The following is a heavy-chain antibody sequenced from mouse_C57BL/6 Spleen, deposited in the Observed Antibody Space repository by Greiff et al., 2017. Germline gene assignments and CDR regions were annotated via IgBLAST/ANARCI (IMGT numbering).Heavy chain of an antibody. V-gene: IGHV1-58*01. J-gene: IGHJ4*01. CDR3: ASYDSSGYDAMDY. CDR1: GYTFPSYG. CDR2: FYIGNGYT. D-gene: IGHD3-2*02. Sequence: VQLKESGAELVRPGSSVKLSCKTTGYTFPSYGINWVKQRPGQGLEWVGYFYIGNGYTEYNENFKGKATLTSDTSSSTAYMQLSSLTSEDSAIYFCASYDSSGYDAMDYWAQGTSATVSS.